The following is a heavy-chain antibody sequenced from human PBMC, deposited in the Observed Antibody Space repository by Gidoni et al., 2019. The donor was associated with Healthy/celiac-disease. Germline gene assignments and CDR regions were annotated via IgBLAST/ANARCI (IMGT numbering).Heavy chain of an antibody. CDR3: ARDLRDIVVVPAAISLGY. CDR2: ISSSGSTI. V-gene: IGHV3-11*01. D-gene: IGHD2-2*01. CDR1: GFTFSDYY. J-gene: IGHJ4*02. Sequence: QVQLVESGGGLVKPGGPLRLACAASGFTFSDYYLSWIRQAPGKGLEWVSYISSSGSTIYYADSVKGRFTISRDNAKNSLYLQMNSLRAEDTAVYYCARDLRDIVVVPAAISLGYWGQGTLVTVSS.